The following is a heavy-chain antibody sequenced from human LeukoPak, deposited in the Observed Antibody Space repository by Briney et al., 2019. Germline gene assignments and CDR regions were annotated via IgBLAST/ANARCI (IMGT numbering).Heavy chain of an antibody. CDR2: IRSKANSYAT. CDR1: GFTFSGSA. Sequence: GGSLRLSCAASGFTFSGSAMHWVRQASGKGLEWVGRIRSKANSYATVYGASVKGRFTISRDDSKSTLYLQMNSLKAEDTALYYCTRRYYHDSSGSYRNDYWGQGTLVTVSS. V-gene: IGHV3-73*01. D-gene: IGHD3-22*01. CDR3: TRRYYHDSSGSYRNDY. J-gene: IGHJ4*02.